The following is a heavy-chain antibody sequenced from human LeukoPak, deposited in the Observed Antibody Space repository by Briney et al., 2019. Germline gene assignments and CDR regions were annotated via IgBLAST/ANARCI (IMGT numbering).Heavy chain of an antibody. D-gene: IGHD3-10*01. CDR1: GFTFSSYA. CDR2: ISNSGSST. Sequence: GGSLRLSCAASGFTFSSYAMTWVRQAPGKGLEWVSGISNSGSSTYYADSVKGRFTISRDNSKNKLYLQLSSLRAEDSAVYYCAITMVRGSYNMDVWGQGTTATVSS. CDR3: AITMVRGSYNMDV. V-gene: IGHV3-23*01. J-gene: IGHJ6*02.